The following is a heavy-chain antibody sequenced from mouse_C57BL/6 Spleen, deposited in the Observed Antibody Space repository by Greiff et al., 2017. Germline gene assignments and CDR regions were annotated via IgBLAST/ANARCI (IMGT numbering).Heavy chain of an antibody. Sequence: QVQLKESGAELVKPGASVKISCKASGYAFRSYWMTWVKQRPGKGLEWIGQIYPGDGDTNYNGKFKGKATLTADKSSSTAYMQLSSLTSEDSAVYFCARWGGYYAMDYWGQGTSVTVAS. CDR2: IYPGDGDT. V-gene: IGHV1-80*01. D-gene: IGHD1-1*02. CDR3: ARWGGYYAMDY. J-gene: IGHJ4*01. CDR1: GYAFRSYW.